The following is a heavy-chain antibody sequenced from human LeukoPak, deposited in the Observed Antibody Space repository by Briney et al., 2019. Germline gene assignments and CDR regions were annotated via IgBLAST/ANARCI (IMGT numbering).Heavy chain of an antibody. Sequence: GGSLRLSCAASGFTFSEYAMSWVRQAPRKGLEWVSAVDGSGGSKYYADSVKGRFTISRDNSKNTLYLQMNSLRAEDTAVYYCAKGTYCSGGSCYPRELGYWGQGTLVTVSS. CDR3: AKGTYCSGGSCYPRELGY. CDR2: VDGSGGSK. V-gene: IGHV3-23*01. CDR1: GFTFSEYA. D-gene: IGHD2-15*01. J-gene: IGHJ4*02.